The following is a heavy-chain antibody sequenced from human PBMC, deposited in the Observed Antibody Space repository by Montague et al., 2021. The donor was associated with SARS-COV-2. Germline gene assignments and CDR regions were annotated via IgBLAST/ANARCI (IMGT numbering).Heavy chain of an antibody. CDR1: DGSFSDYS. J-gene: IGHJ4*02. D-gene: IGHD3-22*01. CDR2: INHRGST. CDR3: ARGRQHINMVVVVVTGGEYYFGF. Sequence: SETLSLTCAVYDGSFSDYSWTWIRQPPGKGLEWIGEINHRGSTNYNPSLKSRVTISVDTSKNQFSLKMTSVTAADTAVYYCARGRQHINMVVVVVTGGEYYFGFGGQGTPVAVPS. V-gene: IGHV4-34*01.